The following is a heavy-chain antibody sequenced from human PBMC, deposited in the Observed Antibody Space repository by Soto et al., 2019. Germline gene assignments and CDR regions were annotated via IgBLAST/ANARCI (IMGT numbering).Heavy chain of an antibody. CDR1: GGTFSSYA. Sequence: QVQLVQSGAEVKKPGSSVKVSCKASGGTFSSYAISWVRQAPGQGLEWMGGIIPISGTANYAQKFQGRVTITADESTRTADMELSSLRSEDTAVYYCARSQGSSTSLEIYYYYYYGMDVWGQGTKVTVSS. V-gene: IGHV1-69*01. D-gene: IGHD2-2*01. CDR2: IIPISGTA. J-gene: IGHJ6*02. CDR3: ARSQGSSTSLEIYYYYYYGMDV.